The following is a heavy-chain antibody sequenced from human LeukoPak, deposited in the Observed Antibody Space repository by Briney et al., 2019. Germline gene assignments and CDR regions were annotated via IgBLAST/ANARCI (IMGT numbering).Heavy chain of an antibody. V-gene: IGHV3-74*01. CDR3: VGFYETY. Sequence: GGSLRLSCAASGNYWMHWVRQVPGKGLVWVSHINSDGSWTSYADSVKGRFTISKDNAKNTVYLQMNSLRAEDTAVYYCVGFYETYWGRGTLVTVSS. CDR2: INSDGSWT. CDR1: GNYW. D-gene: IGHD2/OR15-2a*01. J-gene: IGHJ4*02.